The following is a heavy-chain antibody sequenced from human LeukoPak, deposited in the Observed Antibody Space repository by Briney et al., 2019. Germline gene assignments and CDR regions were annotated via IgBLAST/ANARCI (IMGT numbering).Heavy chain of an antibody. Sequence: ASVKVSCKASGYTFTSYDINWVRQATGQGLEWMGWMNPNSGNTGYAQKLQGRVTTTRNTSISTAYMELSSLRSEDTAVYYCARALYDYGDYNYYYYYYMDVWGKGTTVTVSS. CDR1: GYTFTSYD. V-gene: IGHV1-8*03. CDR2: MNPNSGNT. CDR3: ARALYDYGDYNYYYYYYMDV. D-gene: IGHD4-17*01. J-gene: IGHJ6*03.